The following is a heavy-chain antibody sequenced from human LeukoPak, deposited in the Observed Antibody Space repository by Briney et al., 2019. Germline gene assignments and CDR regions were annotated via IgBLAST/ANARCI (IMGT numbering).Heavy chain of an antibody. Sequence: GGSLRLSCEASGFTFSAYPMSWVRQAPGKGLEWVSTISGSGRTTYSADSVKGRFTISRDNAKNSLYLQMNRLRAEDTAVYYCARGDFWSDYYRYFEYWGQGTLVTVSS. V-gene: IGHV3-23*01. D-gene: IGHD3-3*01. J-gene: IGHJ4*02. CDR2: ISGSGRTT. CDR1: GFTFSAYP. CDR3: ARGDFWSDYYRYFEY.